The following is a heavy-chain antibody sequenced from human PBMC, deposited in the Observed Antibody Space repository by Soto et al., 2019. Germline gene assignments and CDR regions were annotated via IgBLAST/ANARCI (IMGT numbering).Heavy chain of an antibody. V-gene: IGHV3-11*01. CDR2: XXSXGRTI. CDR3: ARDSHWLYNYAGYSPPCMVI. J-gene: IGHJ3*02. D-gene: IGHD4-17*01. Sequence: QVQLVESGGGLVKPGGSLRLSCAASGFTFSDYYMSWIRQAXXXXXXXXXXXXSXGRTIYYADSVKSRFTISRDNAKNSLYLKSNSLRGEDTAVYYWARDSHWLYNYAGYSPPCMVIWGQGTMVTVSS. CDR1: GFTFSDYY.